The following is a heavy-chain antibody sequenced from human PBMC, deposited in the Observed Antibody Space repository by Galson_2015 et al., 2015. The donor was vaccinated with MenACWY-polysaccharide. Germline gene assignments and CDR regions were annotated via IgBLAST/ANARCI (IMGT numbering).Heavy chain of an antibody. V-gene: IGHV3-48*01. D-gene: IGHD3-10*01. Sequence: SLRLSCAASGFTFSSYNMNWVRQAPGKGLEWVSYISSSSGTMYYVDSVKGRFTTSRDNAKNSLYLQMNSLRAEDTAVYYCAREARGFDYWGQGILVTVSS. CDR3: AREARGFDY. CDR2: ISSSSGTM. J-gene: IGHJ4*02. CDR1: GFTFSSYN.